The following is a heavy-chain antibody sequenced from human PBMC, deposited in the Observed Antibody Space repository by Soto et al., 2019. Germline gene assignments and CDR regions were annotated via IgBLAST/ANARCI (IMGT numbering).Heavy chain of an antibody. D-gene: IGHD5-18*01. CDR1: GFTFSSYA. Sequence: GGSLRLSCAASGFTFSSYAMHWVRQAPGKGLEWVAVISYDGSNKYYADSVKGRFTISRDNSKNTLYLQMNSLRAEDTAVYYCARERGYSYMMPFDIWVQGTMVTVSS. V-gene: IGHV3-30-3*01. CDR2: ISYDGSNK. CDR3: ARERGYSYMMPFDI. J-gene: IGHJ3*02.